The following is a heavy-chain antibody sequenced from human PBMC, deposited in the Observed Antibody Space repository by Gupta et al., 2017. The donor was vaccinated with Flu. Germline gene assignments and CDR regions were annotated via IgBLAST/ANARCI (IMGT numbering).Heavy chain of an antibody. CDR2: INRDGSVI. J-gene: IGHJ5*01. V-gene: IGHV3-7*01. CDR1: GFTLSDYG. Sequence: EGQLVESGGGLVQPGGSLRLAWRASGFTLSDYGMSWVRQAPGKGPELVANINRDGSVINYMDFVRGRFTISRDNAKNAVYFQMNSLRVDDTAVYYCARDVGSGDYDSWGQGTLVTVSS. D-gene: IGHD4-17*01. CDR3: ARDVGSGDYDS.